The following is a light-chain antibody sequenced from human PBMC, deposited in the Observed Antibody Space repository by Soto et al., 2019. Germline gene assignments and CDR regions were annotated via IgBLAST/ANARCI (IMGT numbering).Light chain of an antibody. CDR2: VAS. Sequence: DVQMTQSPSSLSASVGDRVTITCRASQGISKYLAWYQQKPGKVPRLLIYVASTLQSGVPSRFSGSGSGTDFILTISSLQPEDDATYYCQKYDSAPRTFGQGTKVEIK. V-gene: IGKV1-27*01. J-gene: IGKJ1*01. CDR3: QKYDSAPRT. CDR1: QGISKY.